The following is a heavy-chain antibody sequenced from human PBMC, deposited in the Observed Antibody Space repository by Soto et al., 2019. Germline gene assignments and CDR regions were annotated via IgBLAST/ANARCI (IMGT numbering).Heavy chain of an antibody. CDR1: GFTFSDHY. D-gene: IGHD3-10*01. CDR2: IRNKANSYTT. Sequence: EVQLVESGGGLVQPGGSLRLSCAASGFTFSDHYMEWVRQAPGKGLEWVGGIRNKANSYTTEYGASVKGRLTISRDDSKNALSLQINSLKTEDTAVYYCASAWFGELKYFDYWGQGTLVTVSS. J-gene: IGHJ4*02. V-gene: IGHV3-72*01. CDR3: ASAWFGELKYFDY.